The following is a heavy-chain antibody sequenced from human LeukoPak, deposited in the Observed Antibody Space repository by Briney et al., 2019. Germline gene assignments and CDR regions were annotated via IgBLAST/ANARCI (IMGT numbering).Heavy chain of an antibody. J-gene: IGHJ4*02. CDR1: GGSFSGYY. Sequence: SETLSLTCAVYGGSFSGYYWSWIRQPPGKGLEWIGYIYYSGSTNYNPSLKSRVTISVDTSKNQFSLKLSSVTAADTAVYYCAREERIAAAGSFDYWGQGTLVTVSS. V-gene: IGHV4-59*01. D-gene: IGHD6-13*01. CDR2: IYYSGST. CDR3: AREERIAAAGSFDY.